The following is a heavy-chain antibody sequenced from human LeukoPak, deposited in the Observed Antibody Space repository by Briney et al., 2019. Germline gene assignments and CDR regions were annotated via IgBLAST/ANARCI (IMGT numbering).Heavy chain of an antibody. V-gene: IGHV3-30*03. CDR2: ISYDGSNK. CDR3: ARDGVSVGIAGPHDY. J-gene: IGHJ4*02. D-gene: IGHD6-13*01. CDR1: GFTFSSYG. Sequence: GRSLRLSCAASGFTFSSYGMHWVRQAPGKGLEWVAVISYDGSNKYYADSVKGRFTISRDNSKNTLYLQMNSLRAEDTAVYYCARDGVSVGIAGPHDYWGQGTLVTVSS.